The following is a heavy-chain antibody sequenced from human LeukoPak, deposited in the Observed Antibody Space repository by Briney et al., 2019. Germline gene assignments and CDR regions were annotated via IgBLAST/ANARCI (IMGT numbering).Heavy chain of an antibody. D-gene: IGHD6-25*01. CDR1: GFTFSHYG. CDR3: VKGRGIAAPGDV. CDR2: ISYDGSNK. V-gene: IGHV3-30*18. Sequence: GRSLRLSCAVSGFTFSHYGMHWVRQAPGKGLEWVAVISYDGSNKDYADSVKGRFTISRDNSKNTLFLQMNSLRPEDTALYYCVKGRGIAAPGDVWGQGTMVTISS. J-gene: IGHJ3*01.